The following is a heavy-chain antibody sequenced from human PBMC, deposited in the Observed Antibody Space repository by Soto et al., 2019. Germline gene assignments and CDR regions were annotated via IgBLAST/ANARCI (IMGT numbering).Heavy chain of an antibody. CDR1: GFTFSSYW. CDR2: IKQDGSEK. CDR3: ARGSFTAVFDY. J-gene: IGHJ4*02. D-gene: IGHD5-18*01. V-gene: IGHV3-7*04. Sequence: PGGSLSLSCAASGFTFSSYWMSWVRQAPGKGLEWVANIKQDGSEKYYVDSVKGRFTISRDNAKNSLYLQMNSLRAEDTAVYYCARGSFTAVFDYWGQGTLVTGSS.